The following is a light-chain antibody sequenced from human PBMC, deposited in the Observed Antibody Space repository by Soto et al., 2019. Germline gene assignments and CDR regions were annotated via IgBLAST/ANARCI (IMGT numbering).Light chain of an antibody. Sequence: QLVLTQSSSASASLGSSVKLTCTLSSGHSSYIIAWHQQQPGKAPRYMMKLEGSGTYNKGSGVPDRFSGSSSGADRYLTISNLQFEDEAEYYCETWDSNTRVFGGGTKFTVL. CDR2: LEGSGTY. V-gene: IGLV4-60*02. CDR3: ETWDSNTRV. J-gene: IGLJ2*01. CDR1: SGHSSYI.